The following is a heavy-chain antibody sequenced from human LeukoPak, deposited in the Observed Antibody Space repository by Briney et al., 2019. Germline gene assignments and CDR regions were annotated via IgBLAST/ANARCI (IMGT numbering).Heavy chain of an antibody. CDR1: GYSISSGYY. CDR2: IYYSGST. D-gene: IGHD3-10*01. CDR3: ARDRGDYYYYYMDV. Sequence: SETLSLTCTVSGYSISSGYYWSWIRQPPGKGLEWIGYIYYSGSTNYNPSLKSRVTISVDTSKNQFSLKLSSVTAADTAVYYCARDRGDYYYYYMDVRGKGTTVTVSS. J-gene: IGHJ6*03. V-gene: IGHV4-61*01.